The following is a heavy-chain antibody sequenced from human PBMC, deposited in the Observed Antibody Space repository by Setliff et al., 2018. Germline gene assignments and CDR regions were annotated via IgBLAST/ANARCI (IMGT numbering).Heavy chain of an antibody. V-gene: IGHV3-11*04. D-gene: IGHD6-19*01. J-gene: IGHJ4*02. CDR1: GFTFSDYY. CDR3: ARVASGWWWFDY. Sequence: GGSLRLSCAVSGFTFSDYYMTWIRQAPGKGLECISYTSNTGITTYYADSVKGRFTISRDNAKKSLYLQMNSLRAEDTAVYYCARVASGWWWFDYWGQGTLVTVSS. CDR2: TSNTGITT.